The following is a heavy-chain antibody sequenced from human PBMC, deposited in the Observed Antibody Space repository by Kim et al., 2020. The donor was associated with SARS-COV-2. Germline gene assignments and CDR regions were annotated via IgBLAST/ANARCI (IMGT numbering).Heavy chain of an antibody. J-gene: IGHJ6*02. CDR2: ISYDGSNK. CDR1: GFTFSSYA. V-gene: IGHV3-30*04. CDR3: ARVVITVTTPLYYYYGMDV. D-gene: IGHD4-4*01. Sequence: GGSLRLSCAASGFTFSSYAMHWVRQAPGKGLEWVAVISYDGSNKYYADSVKGRFTISRDNSKNTLYLQMNSLRAEDTAVYYCARVVITVTTPLYYYYGMDVWGQGTTVTVSS.